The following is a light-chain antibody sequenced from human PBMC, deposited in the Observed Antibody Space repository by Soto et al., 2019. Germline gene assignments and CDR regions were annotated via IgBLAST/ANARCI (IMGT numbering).Light chain of an antibody. J-gene: IGKJ1*01. V-gene: IGKV1-5*03. CDR2: KAS. CDR1: QTISSW. Sequence: DIQMTQSPSTLSGSVGDRVTITCRASQTISSWLAWYQQKPGKAPKLLIYKASTLKSGFPSRFSGSGSGTEFTRTVSSLQPADFATYYCQHYNIYSEAFGQGTKGERK. CDR3: QHYNIYSEA.